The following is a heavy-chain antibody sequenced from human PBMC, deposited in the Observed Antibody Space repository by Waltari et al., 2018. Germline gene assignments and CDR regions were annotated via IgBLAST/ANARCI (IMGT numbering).Heavy chain of an antibody. CDR1: GFTLSGYP. CDR2: ISVTGKTI. Sequence: EVQLVESGGDLVQPGGSLRISCAASGFTLSGYPMNWVRQAPGKGLEWISYISVTGKTIYYADSVKGRFTISRDNAQNSLFLQMNSLRVEDTAVYYCARVSGFRIATEAVFDYWGQGTLVTVSS. CDR3: ARVSGFRIATEAVFDY. J-gene: IGHJ4*02. D-gene: IGHD6-13*01. V-gene: IGHV3-48*03.